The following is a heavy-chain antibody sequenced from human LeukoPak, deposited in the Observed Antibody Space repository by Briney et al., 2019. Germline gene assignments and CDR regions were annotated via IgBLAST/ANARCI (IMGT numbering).Heavy chain of an antibody. Sequence: SETLSLTCTVSGGSISSSSYYWGWIRQPPGKGLEWSGSIYYSGSTYYNPSLKSRVTISVDTSKNQFSLKLSSVTAADTAVYYCARDHAWAFDIWGQGTMVTVSS. J-gene: IGHJ3*02. CDR1: GGSISSSSYY. CDR2: IYYSGST. V-gene: IGHV4-39*07. CDR3: ARDHAWAFDI.